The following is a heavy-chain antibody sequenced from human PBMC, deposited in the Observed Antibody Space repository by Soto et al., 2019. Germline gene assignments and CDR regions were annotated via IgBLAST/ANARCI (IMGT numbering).Heavy chain of an antibody. CDR2: ISSNVGST. Sequence: XVFLRLSCFACRFSVSSYAMHWVRQAPGKGLEYVSTISSNVGSTYDAYSVNGRFTISRDNSKNTLYLQMSSLRDDDTAVSYFVQCYFNRSGHLGVDAVDIWGQGTMVT. CDR3: VQCYFNRSGHLGVDAVDI. J-gene: IGHJ3*02. D-gene: IGHD3-22*01. V-gene: IGHV3-64D*06. CDR1: RFSVSSYA.